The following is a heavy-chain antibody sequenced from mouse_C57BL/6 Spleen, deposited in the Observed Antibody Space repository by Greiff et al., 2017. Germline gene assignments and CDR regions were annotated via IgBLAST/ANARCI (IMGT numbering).Heavy chain of an antibody. D-gene: IGHD2-5*01. CDR2: LYPGSGRT. V-gene: IGHV1-55*01. CDR3: ARRSNYYAMDY. Sequence: VQLQQSGAELVKPGASVKMSCKASGYTFTSYWITWVKQRPEQGLEWIGDLYPGSGRTNYNEKFKSKATLTVDKSSRTASMQRISLISEDSAVYYCARRSNYYAMDYWGQGTSVTVSS. J-gene: IGHJ4*01. CDR1: GYTFTSYW.